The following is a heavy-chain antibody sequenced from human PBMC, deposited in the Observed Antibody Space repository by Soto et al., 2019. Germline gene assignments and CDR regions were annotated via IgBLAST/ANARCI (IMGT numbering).Heavy chain of an antibody. D-gene: IGHD6-19*01. CDR3: TTEVAGRPFDY. V-gene: IGHV3-15*01. J-gene: IGHJ4*02. Sequence: GGSLRLACAAAGFTFSNAWMNWVRQAPGKGLEWVGRIKSKTDGGTTDYAAPVKGRFTISRDDSKNTLYLQMNSLKTEDTAVYPCTTEVAGRPFDYWGQGTLVTVSS. CDR1: GFTFSNAW. CDR2: IKSKTDGGTT.